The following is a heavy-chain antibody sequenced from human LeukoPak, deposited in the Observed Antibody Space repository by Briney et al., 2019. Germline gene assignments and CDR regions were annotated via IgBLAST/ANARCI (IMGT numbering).Heavy chain of an antibody. CDR2: IYSGGTT. CDR3: AKDASSWRGYYDY. V-gene: IGHV3-66*01. CDR1: GFTVSSNY. J-gene: IGHJ4*02. D-gene: IGHD6-13*01. Sequence: GGSLRLSCTASGFTVSSNYMSWVRQAPGKGLEWVSVIYSGGTTYYADSVKGRFTISRDNSKNTLYLQMNSLRAEDTAVYYCAKDASSWRGYYDYWGQGTLVTVSS.